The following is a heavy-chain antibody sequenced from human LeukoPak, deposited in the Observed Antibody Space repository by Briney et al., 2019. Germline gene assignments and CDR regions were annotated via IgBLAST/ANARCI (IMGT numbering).Heavy chain of an antibody. V-gene: IGHV3-21*01. D-gene: IGHD7-27*01. CDR2: ISSSSSYI. CDR3: ARDPLAGWGGY. Sequence: GGSLRLSCAASGFTFSSYSMNWVRQAPGKGLEWVSSISSSSSYIYYADSVKGRFTISRDNAKNSQYLQMNSLRAEDTAVYYCARDPLAGWGGYWGQGTLVTVSS. J-gene: IGHJ4*02. CDR1: GFTFSSYS.